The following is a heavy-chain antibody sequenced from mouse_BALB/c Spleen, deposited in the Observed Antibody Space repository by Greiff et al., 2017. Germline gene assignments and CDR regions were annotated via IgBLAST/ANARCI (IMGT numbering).Heavy chain of an antibody. CDR2: INPGSGGT. CDR1: GYAFTNYL. V-gene: IGHV1-54*01. CDR3: ARGQYGNCDY. D-gene: IGHD2-10*02. J-gene: IGHJ2*01. Sequence: VQLQQSGAELVRPGTSVKVSCKASGYAFTNYLIEWVKQRPGQGLEWIGVINPGSGGTNYNEKFKGKATLTADKSSSTAYMQLSSLTSDDSAVYFCARGQYGNCDYWGQGTTLTVSS.